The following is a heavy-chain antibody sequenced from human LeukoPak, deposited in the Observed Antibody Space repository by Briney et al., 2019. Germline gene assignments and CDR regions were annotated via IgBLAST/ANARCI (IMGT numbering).Heavy chain of an antibody. CDR1: GFTFSSYA. D-gene: IGHD1-20*01. V-gene: IGHV3-23*01. J-gene: IGHJ5*02. Sequence: PGGSLRLSCAVSGFTFSSYAMSWVRQAPGKGLEWVSAISGSGGSTYYADSVKGRFTISRDDSKNTLYLQMNSLRAEDTAVYYCAKDGRYNWNDRNWFDPWGQGTLVTVSS. CDR2: ISGSGGST. CDR3: AKDGRYNWNDRNWFDP.